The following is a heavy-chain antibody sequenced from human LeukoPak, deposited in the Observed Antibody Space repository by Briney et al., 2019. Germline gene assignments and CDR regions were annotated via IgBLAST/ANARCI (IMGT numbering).Heavy chain of an antibody. V-gene: IGHV3-48*03. Sequence: PGGSLRLSCAASGFTFSSYEMNWVRQAPGKGLEWVSYISSSGSTIYYADSVKGRFTIFRDNAKNSLYLQMNSLRAEDTAVYYCARGYDSSGYYVNCFDPWGQGTLVTVSS. CDR1: GFTFSSYE. CDR2: ISSSGSTI. CDR3: ARGYDSSGYYVNCFDP. D-gene: IGHD3-22*01. J-gene: IGHJ5*02.